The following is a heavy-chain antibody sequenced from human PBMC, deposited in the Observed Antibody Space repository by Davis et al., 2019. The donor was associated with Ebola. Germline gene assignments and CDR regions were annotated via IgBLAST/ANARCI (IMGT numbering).Heavy chain of an antibody. CDR3: AKDTSNIWFDI. CDR2: LGTSADT. D-gene: IGHD1-26*01. Sequence: ESLKISCAASGFFFSSYVMSWVRQAPGKGLEWVSNLGTSADTYYADSVKGRFTISRDNSKNTLYLQMNGLRVEDTAIYYCAKDTSNIWFDIWGQGTMVTVSS. V-gene: IGHV3-23*01. CDR1: GFFFSSYV. J-gene: IGHJ3*02.